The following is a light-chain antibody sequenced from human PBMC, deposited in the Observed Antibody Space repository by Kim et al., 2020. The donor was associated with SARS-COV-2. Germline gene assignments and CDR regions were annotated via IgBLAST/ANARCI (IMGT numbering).Light chain of an antibody. CDR3: QQYGSSYT. V-gene: IGKV3-20*01. CDR2: GAS. J-gene: IGKJ2*01. Sequence: EIVLTQSPGTLSLSPGERATLSCRASQSVSSSHLAWYQQKPGQAPRLLTYGASSRATGIPDRFSGSGSGTDFTLTISSLEPEDSAVYYCQQYGSSYTFGQGTKLEI. CDR1: QSVSSSH.